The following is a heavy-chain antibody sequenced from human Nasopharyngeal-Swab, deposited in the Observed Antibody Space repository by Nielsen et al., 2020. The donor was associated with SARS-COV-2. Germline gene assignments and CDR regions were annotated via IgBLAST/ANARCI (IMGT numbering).Heavy chain of an antibody. CDR3: ARASSGDWYEYFDY. CDR1: GYTFTSYA. V-gene: IGHV7-4-1*02. Sequence: ASVKVSCKASGYTFTSYAMNWVRQAPGQGLEWMGWINTNTGNPTYAQGFTGRFVFTLDTSVSTAYLQISSLKAEDTAVYYCARASSGDWYEYFDYWGQGTLVTVSS. CDR2: INTNTGNP. D-gene: IGHD2-21*02. J-gene: IGHJ4*02.